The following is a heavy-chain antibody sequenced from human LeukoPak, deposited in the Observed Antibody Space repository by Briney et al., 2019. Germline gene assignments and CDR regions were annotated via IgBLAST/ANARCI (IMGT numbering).Heavy chain of an antibody. D-gene: IGHD2-21*01. CDR2: INRDGSTK. CDR1: GFNLGSYW. CDR3: ARDLNPYCGGDCHLDAFDI. J-gene: IGHJ3*02. V-gene: IGHV3-7*01. Sequence: GGSLRLSCAASGFNLGSYWMTWVRQAPGKGLEWVANINRDGSTKNYVDSVKGRFTVSRDNGKNSLYLQMNSLRAEDTAVYYCARDLNPYCGGDCHLDAFDIWGQGTTVTVSS.